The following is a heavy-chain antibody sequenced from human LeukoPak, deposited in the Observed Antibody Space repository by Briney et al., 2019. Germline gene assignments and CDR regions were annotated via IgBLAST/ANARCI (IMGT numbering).Heavy chain of an antibody. Sequence: SVKVSCKASGGTFSSYAISWVRQAPGQGLEWMGGIIPIFGTANYAQKFQGRVTITADESTSIAYMELSSLRSEDTAVYYCASNYYDSSGYPDYWGQGTLVTVSS. J-gene: IGHJ4*02. D-gene: IGHD3-22*01. CDR2: IIPIFGTA. CDR1: GGTFSSYA. CDR3: ASNYYDSSGYPDY. V-gene: IGHV1-69*13.